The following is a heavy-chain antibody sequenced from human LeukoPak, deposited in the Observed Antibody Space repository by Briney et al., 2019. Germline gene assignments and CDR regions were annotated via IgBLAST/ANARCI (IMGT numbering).Heavy chain of an antibody. J-gene: IGHJ4*02. V-gene: IGHV3-23*01. CDR1: GFTVSSNY. CDR2: ISGSASST. D-gene: IGHD2-2*01. CDR3: ATYCSSSSCYWCPGDY. Sequence: GGSLRLSCAASGFTVSSNYMSWVRQAPGKGLEWVSAISGSASSTFYADSVKGRFIISRDNSKNTLYLQMNSLRAEDTATYFCATYCSSSSCYWCPGDYWGQGTLVTVSS.